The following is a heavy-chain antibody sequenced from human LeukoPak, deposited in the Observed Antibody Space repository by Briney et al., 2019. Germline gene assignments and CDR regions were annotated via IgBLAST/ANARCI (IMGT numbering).Heavy chain of an antibody. Sequence: GGSLRLSCAASGFTFDDYAVHWVRQTPGKGLEWVSLISGDGGSTYFADSVKGRFTVSRDNSKNSLYLQMNSLRPEDTALYYCAKVPSSASGWYRFDYWGQGTLVTVSS. V-gene: IGHV3-43*02. CDR2: ISGDGGST. CDR1: GFTFDDYA. J-gene: IGHJ4*02. CDR3: AKVPSSASGWYRFDY. D-gene: IGHD6-19*01.